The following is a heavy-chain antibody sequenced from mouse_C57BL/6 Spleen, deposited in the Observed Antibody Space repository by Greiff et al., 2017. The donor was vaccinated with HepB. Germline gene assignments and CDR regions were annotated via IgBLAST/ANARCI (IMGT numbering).Heavy chain of an antibody. V-gene: IGHV2-5*01. Sequence: VKLEESGPGLVQPSQSLSITCTVSGFSLTSYGVHWVRQSPGKGLEWLGVIWRGGSTDYNAAFMSRLSITKDNPKSQVFFKMNSLQADDTAIYYCAKPYYGSSTFAYWGQGTLVTVSA. CDR1: GFSLTSYG. D-gene: IGHD1-1*01. CDR3: AKPYYGSSTFAY. J-gene: IGHJ3*01. CDR2: IWRGGST.